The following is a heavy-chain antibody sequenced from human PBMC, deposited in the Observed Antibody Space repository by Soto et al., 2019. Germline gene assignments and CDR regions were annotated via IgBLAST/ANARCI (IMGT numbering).Heavy chain of an antibody. D-gene: IGHD6-13*01. Sequence: QVQLVQSGAEVKKPGSSVKVSCKASGDSFSSYIIGWVRQAPGQGLEWMGRIIPFASIPNYAQKFKGRLTLTADKSTSTGYMQLQSLKSEDTAVDYCVRDRSLNNAALSMAYWGQGTLVTVSS. CDR1: GDSFSSYI. CDR2: IIPFASIP. CDR3: VRDRSLNNAALSMAY. J-gene: IGHJ4*02. V-gene: IGHV1-69*04.